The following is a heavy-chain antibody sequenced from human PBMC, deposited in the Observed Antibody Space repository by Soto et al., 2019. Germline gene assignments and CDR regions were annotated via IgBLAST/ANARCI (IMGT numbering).Heavy chain of an antibody. CDR3: AKVPSGSYRYYYYGMDV. CDR2: ISGSGGST. V-gene: IGHV3-23*01. CDR1: GFTFSSYA. J-gene: IGHJ6*02. Sequence: GGSLRLSCAASGFTFSSYAMSWVRQAPGKGLEWVSAISGSGGSTYYADSVKGRFTISRDNSKNTLYLQMNSLRAEDTAVYYCAKVPSGSYRYYYYGMDVWGQGTTVTVSS. D-gene: IGHD1-26*01.